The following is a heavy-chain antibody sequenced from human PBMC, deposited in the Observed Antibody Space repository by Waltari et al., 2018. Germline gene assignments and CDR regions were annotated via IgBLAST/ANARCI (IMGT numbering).Heavy chain of an antibody. Sequence: EVQLVQSGAEVKKPGESLKISCKGSGYSFTSYWIGWVRQMPGKGLEWMGIIFPGGSDTRYSPSFQGQVTISADKSISTAYLQWSSLKASDTAMYYCARLRPAANSLGAFDIWGQGTMVTVSS. J-gene: IGHJ3*02. D-gene: IGHD2-2*01. CDR2: IFPGGSDT. CDR3: ARLRPAANSLGAFDI. CDR1: GYSFTSYW. V-gene: IGHV5-51*01.